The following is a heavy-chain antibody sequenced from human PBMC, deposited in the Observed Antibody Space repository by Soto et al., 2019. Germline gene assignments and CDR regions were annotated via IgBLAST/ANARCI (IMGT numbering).Heavy chain of an antibody. D-gene: IGHD3-10*01. J-gene: IGHJ6*02. CDR1: GYTFTGYY. CDR2: INPNSGGT. CDR3: ARHYYYGSGSYNYYYGMDV. Sequence: ASVKVSCKASGYTFTGYYMHWVRQAPGQGLEWMGWINPNSGGTNYAQKFQGRVTMTRDTSISTAYMELSRLRSDDTAMYYCARHYYYGSGSYNYYYGMDVWGQGTTVTVSS. V-gene: IGHV1-2*02.